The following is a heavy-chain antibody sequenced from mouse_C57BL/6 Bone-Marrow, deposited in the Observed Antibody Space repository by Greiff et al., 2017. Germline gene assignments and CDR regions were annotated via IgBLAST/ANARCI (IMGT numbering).Heavy chain of an antibody. V-gene: IGHV1-72*01. Sequence: QVQLQQPGAELVKPGASVKLSCKASGYTFTSYWMHWVKQRPGRGLEWIGRIDPNSGGTKYNEKFKSKATLTVDKPSSTAYMQISSLTSEDAAVYYCARSSYYAMDYWGQGTSVTVSS. CDR1: GYTFTSYW. J-gene: IGHJ4*01. CDR3: ARSSYYAMDY. CDR2: IDPNSGGT. D-gene: IGHD1-3*01.